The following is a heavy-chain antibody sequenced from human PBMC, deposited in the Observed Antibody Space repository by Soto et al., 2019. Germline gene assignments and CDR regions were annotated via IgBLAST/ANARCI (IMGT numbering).Heavy chain of an antibody. Sequence: QITLNESGPTQVKPRQTLTLTCTFSGFSLTTSGVGVGWIRQSPGKAPEWLALIYWDDDKRYSSSLKSRLTIPKDTSKIQVVLTLADLDPADTATYYCAHRVLRTVFGLVTTTAIYFDFWGQGTPVAVSS. CDR3: AHRVLRTVFGLVTTTAIYFDF. V-gene: IGHV2-5*02. CDR2: IYWDDDK. J-gene: IGHJ4*02. D-gene: IGHD3-3*01. CDR1: GFSLTTSGVG.